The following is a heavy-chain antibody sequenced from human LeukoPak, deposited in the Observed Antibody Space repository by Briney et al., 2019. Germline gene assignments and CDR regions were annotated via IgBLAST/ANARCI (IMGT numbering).Heavy chain of an antibody. CDR3: AREADSGYSSSY. CDR2: INQDGSQK. CDR1: EFTFSRYW. Sequence: GGSLRLSCAASEFTFSRYWMTWVRQAPGKGLEWVANINQDGSQKYYVDSVKGRFTISRDNTKNSLYLQMNSLSAEDTAVYYCAREADSGYSSSYWGQGTLVTVSS. V-gene: IGHV3-7*01. D-gene: IGHD6-13*01. J-gene: IGHJ4*02.